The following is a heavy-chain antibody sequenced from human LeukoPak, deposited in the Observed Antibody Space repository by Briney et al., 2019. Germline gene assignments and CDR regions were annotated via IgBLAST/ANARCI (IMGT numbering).Heavy chain of an antibody. J-gene: IGHJ6*03. CDR3: ARVTTRYYYYYMDV. V-gene: IGHV1-46*01. Sequence: ASVKVSCKASGYTFTSYDINWVRQATGQGLEWMGIINPSGGSTSYAQKFQGRVSMTRDTSTSTAYMELSSLRSEDTAVYYCARVTTRYYYYYMDVWGKGTTVTVSS. CDR2: INPSGGST. D-gene: IGHD3-22*01. CDR1: GYTFTSYD.